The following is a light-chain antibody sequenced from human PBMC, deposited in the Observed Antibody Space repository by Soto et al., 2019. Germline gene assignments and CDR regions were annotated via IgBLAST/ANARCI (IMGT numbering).Light chain of an antibody. Sequence: QSALTQPRSVSGSHGQSVTISCTGTSSDVGDYNYVSWYQQHPGKAPKLLIYAVNMRPSGVPDRFSGSKSGNTASLTISGLQAEDEADYSCCSYAGSYTWVFGGGTKLTVL. CDR2: AVN. V-gene: IGLV2-11*01. CDR3: CSYAGSYTWV. CDR1: SSDVGDYNY. J-gene: IGLJ3*02.